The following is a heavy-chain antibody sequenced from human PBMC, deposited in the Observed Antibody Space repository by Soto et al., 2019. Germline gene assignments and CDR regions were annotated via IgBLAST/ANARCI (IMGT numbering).Heavy chain of an antibody. CDR1: GGTFSSYV. D-gene: IGHD3-10*01. CDR2: IIPVFRTA. Sequence: QVQLVQSGAEVKKSGSSVKVSCKAFGGTFSSYVISWVRQAPGQGLEWMGGIIPVFRTAKYAQRFQGRVSITVDEFTTTTYMDLSSLRSEDTAVYFCATGLYGSGSEIWGQGTMVTVSS. J-gene: IGHJ3*02. CDR3: ATGLYGSGSEI. V-gene: IGHV1-69*01.